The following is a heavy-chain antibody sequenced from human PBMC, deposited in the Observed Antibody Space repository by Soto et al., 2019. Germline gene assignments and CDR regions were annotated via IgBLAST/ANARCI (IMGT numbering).Heavy chain of an antibody. D-gene: IGHD2-15*01. CDR2: IWYDGSNK. CDR3: ARTSATRFDP. J-gene: IGHJ5*02. Sequence: QVQLVESGGGVVQPGRSLRLSCAASGFTFSSYGMHWVRQAPGKGLEWVAVIWYDGSNKYYAGSVKGRFPISRENYKNTLYLKMNRLRAEDTAVYYCARTSATRFDPWGQGTLVTVSS. V-gene: IGHV3-33*01. CDR1: GFTFSSYG.